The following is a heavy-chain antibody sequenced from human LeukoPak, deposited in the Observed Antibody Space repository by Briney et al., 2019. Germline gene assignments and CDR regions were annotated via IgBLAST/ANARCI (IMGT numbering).Heavy chain of an antibody. D-gene: IGHD6-25*01. V-gene: IGHV4-39*07. CDR1: GGSISSSSYY. CDR2: IYYSGRPY. J-gene: IGHJ4*02. CDR3: ARMYSSGSIYFDY. Sequence: SETLSLTCSVSGGSISSSSYYWGWIRQPPGKGLEWIGSIYYSGRPYYYNPSLKSRVTISVDTSNSRFSLKLSSVTAADTAVYYCARMYSSGSIYFDYWGQGTLVTVSS.